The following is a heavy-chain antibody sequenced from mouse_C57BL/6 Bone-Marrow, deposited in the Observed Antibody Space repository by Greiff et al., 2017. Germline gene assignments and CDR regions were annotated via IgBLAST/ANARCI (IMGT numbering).Heavy chain of an antibody. CDR3: GNFDY. Sequence: QVQLQQPGAELVRPGTSVKLSCKASGYTFTSYWMHWVKQRPGQGLEWIGVIDPSDSYTNYNQQFKGKATLTVDTSSSTAYMQLSSLTSEDSAVYYCGNFDYWGQGTTLTVSS. CDR1: GYTFTSYW. J-gene: IGHJ2*01. V-gene: IGHV1-59*01. CDR2: IDPSDSYT.